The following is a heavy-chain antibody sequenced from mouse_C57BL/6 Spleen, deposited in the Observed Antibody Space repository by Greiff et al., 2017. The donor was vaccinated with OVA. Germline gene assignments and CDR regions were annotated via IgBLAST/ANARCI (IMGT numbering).Heavy chain of an antibody. Sequence: QVQLQQPGAELVKPGASVKMSCKASGYTFTSYWITWVKQRPGQGLEWIGDIYPGSGSTNYNEKFKSKATLTVDTSSSTAYMQLSSLTSEDSAVYYCARRGTGLYYAMDYWGQGTSVTVSS. V-gene: IGHV1-55*01. CDR3: ARRGTGLYYAMDY. J-gene: IGHJ4*01. CDR2: IYPGSGST. CDR1: GYTFTSYW. D-gene: IGHD4-1*01.